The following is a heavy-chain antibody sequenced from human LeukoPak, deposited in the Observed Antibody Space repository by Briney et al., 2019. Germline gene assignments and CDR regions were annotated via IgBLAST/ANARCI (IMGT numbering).Heavy chain of an antibody. CDR3: ASRMSGSGRYMRRGFDY. D-gene: IGHD3-10*01. V-gene: IGHV3-7*03. Sequence: PGGSLRLSCAASGFTFSSYWMSWVRQAPGMGLEWVANIKQDGSEKYYVDSVKGRFTISRDNARNSLYLQMNSLSAEDTAVYYCASRMSGSGRYMRRGFDYWGQGTLVTVSS. CDR1: GFTFSSYW. CDR2: IKQDGSEK. J-gene: IGHJ4*02.